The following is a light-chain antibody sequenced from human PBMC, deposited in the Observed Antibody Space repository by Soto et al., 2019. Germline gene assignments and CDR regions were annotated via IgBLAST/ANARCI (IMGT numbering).Light chain of an antibody. Sequence: EIVLTQSPGTLSLSPGERATLSCRASQSVSSSALAWYQQKPGQAPRLLMYGASSRATGIPDRFSGSGSGTDFSLTISRLEPEDFAVYYCHHYSRSPQTFGQGTRVEIK. J-gene: IGKJ1*01. V-gene: IGKV3-20*01. CDR2: GAS. CDR1: QSVSSSA. CDR3: HHYSRSPQT.